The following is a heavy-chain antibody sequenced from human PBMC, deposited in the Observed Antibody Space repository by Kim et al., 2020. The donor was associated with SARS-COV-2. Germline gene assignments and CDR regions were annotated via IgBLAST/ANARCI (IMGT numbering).Heavy chain of an antibody. D-gene: IGHD5-18*01. J-gene: IGHJ4*02. CDR2: IYYSGST. CDR1: GGSISSSSYY. CDR3: ARQGAAMVLHF. V-gene: IGHV4-39*01. Sequence: SETLSLTCTVSGGSISSSSYYWGWIRQPPGKGLEWIGSIYYSGSTYYNPSLKSRVTISVDTSKNQFSLKLSSVTAADTAVYYCARQGAAMVLHFWGQGTLVTVSS.